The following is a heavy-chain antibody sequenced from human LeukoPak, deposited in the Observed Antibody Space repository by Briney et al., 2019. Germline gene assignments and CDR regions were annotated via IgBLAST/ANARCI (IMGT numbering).Heavy chain of an antibody. CDR1: GGSISSGSFY. CDR3: ARHHPRYRSAIDY. CDR2: MYYSGTT. Sequence: SETPSLTRTVSGGSISSGSFYWGWIRQPPGKGLEWIASMYYSGTTFYSPSLKSRVTISVDTSKNQLSLKLGSVTAADTAVYYCARHHPRYRSAIDYWGQGTLVTVSS. V-gene: IGHV4-39*01. J-gene: IGHJ4*02. D-gene: IGHD1-1*01.